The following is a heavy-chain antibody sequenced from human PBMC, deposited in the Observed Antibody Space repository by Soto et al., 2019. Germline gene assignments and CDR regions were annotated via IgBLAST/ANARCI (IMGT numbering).Heavy chain of an antibody. CDR1: GFTFSSYW. J-gene: IGHJ3*02. CDR3: ARATLYSSGWYDAFDI. CDR2: INSDGSST. Sequence: EVQLVESGGGLVQPGGSLRLSCAASGFTFSSYWMHWVRQAPGQGLVWVSRINSDGSSTSYADSVKGRFTISRDNAKNTLYLQMNSLRAEDTAVYYCARATLYSSGWYDAFDIWGQGTMVTVSS. V-gene: IGHV3-74*01. D-gene: IGHD6-19*01.